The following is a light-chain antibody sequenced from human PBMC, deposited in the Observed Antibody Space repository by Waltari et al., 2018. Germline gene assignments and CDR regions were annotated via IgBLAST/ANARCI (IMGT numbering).Light chain of an antibody. V-gene: IGKV3-20*01. CDR1: QNLSSNF. CDR2: GAA. CDR3: QQYGTSPYT. J-gene: IGKJ2*01. Sequence: IVLTHSPGTLSLSPGDKASLSCKASQNLSSNFLAWYRQRPGQPPGLLIHGAAKRAAGIPDTFSGSGSGTDFTLTISRLEAEDSAVYYCQQYGTSPYTFGQGTKVEIK.